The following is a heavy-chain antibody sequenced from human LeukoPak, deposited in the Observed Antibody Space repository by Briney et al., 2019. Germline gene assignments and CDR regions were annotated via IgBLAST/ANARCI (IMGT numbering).Heavy chain of an antibody. V-gene: IGHV1-18*01. D-gene: IGHD2-15*01. J-gene: IGHJ4*02. Sequence: GSVKVSCKASGYTLTSYGISWVRQAPGQGHEWMGWISAYNGNTNYAQKLQGRVTMTTDTSTSTAYMELRSLRSDDTAVYYCARDLVVVAATGGGADYWGQEPLVTVSS. CDR2: ISAYNGNT. CDR3: ARDLVVVAATGGGADY. CDR1: GYTLTSYG.